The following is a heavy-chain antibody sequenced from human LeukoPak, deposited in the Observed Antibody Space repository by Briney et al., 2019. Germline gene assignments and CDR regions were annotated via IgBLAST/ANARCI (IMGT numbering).Heavy chain of an antibody. CDR3: ARHYYDSSGPDTFDY. CDR1: GGSFSGYY. Sequence: SETLSLTCAVYGGSFSGYYWSWIRQPPGKGLEWIGYIYYSGSTNYNPSLKSRVTISVDTSKNQFSLKLSSVTAADTAVYYCARHYYDSSGPDTFDYWGQGTLVTVSS. D-gene: IGHD3-22*01. V-gene: IGHV4-59*08. J-gene: IGHJ4*02. CDR2: IYYSGST.